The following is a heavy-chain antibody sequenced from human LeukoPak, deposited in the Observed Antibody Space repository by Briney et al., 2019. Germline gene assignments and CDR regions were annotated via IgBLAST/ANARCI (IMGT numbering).Heavy chain of an antibody. CDR2: INHSGST. J-gene: IGHJ4*02. Sequence: KPSETLSLTCAVYGGSFSGYYWSWVRQPPGKGLERIGEINHSGSTNYNPSLKSRVTISVDTSKNQFSLKLSSVTAADTAVYYCARRPMVRRRYDYWGQGTLVTVSS. V-gene: IGHV4-34*01. CDR1: GGSFSGYY. CDR3: ARRPMVRRRYDY. D-gene: IGHD3-10*01.